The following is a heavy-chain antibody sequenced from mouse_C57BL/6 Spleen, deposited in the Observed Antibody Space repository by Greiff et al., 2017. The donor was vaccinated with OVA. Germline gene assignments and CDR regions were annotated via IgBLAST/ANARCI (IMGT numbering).Heavy chain of an antibody. Sequence: EVKLMESEGGLVQPGSSMKLSCTASGFTFSDYYMAWVRQVPEKGLEWVANINYDGSSTYYLDSLKSRFIISRDNAKNILYLQMSSLKSEDTATYYCARESTTVVARAMDYWGQGTSVTVSS. CDR3: ARESTTVVARAMDY. V-gene: IGHV5-16*01. J-gene: IGHJ4*01. CDR1: GFTFSDYY. CDR2: INYDGSST. D-gene: IGHD1-1*01.